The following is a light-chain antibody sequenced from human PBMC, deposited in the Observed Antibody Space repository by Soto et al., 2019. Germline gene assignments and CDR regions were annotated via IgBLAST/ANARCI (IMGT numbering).Light chain of an antibody. Sequence: QSALTQPPSASGLPGQSVAISCTGTSSDVGGYNYVSWYQQHPGKAPKLMIYEVNKRPSGVPDRFSGSKSGNTASLTVSGLQAEDEADYYCSSYAGSSNVFGTGTKVTVL. V-gene: IGLV2-8*01. CDR1: SSDVGGYNY. J-gene: IGLJ1*01. CDR2: EVN. CDR3: SSYAGSSNV.